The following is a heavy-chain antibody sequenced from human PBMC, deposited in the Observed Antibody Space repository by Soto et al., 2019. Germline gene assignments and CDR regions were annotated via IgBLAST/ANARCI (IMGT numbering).Heavy chain of an antibody. Sequence: EVQLVESGGGLVQPGGSLRLSCAASGFTFSSYAMHWVRQAPGKGLEYVSAISSNGGSTYYANSVKGRFTISRDNSENTLDLEMSSRRSEDMSGYYCARGACLGFGELLSANFDYWGQGTLVTVSS. D-gene: IGHD3-10*01. J-gene: IGHJ4*02. CDR1: GFTFSSYA. CDR3: ARGACLGFGELLSANFDY. V-gene: IGHV3-64*01. CDR2: ISSNGGST.